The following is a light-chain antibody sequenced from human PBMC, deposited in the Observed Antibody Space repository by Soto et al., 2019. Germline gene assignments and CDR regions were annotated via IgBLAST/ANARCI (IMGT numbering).Light chain of an antibody. CDR3: QQYGRT. CDR2: GAS. CDR1: QSVSRSY. Sequence: EIVLTQSPGTLSLSPGERATLSCRASQSVSRSYLAWYQQKPGQAPRLLIYGASSRATGSPDRFSGSGSGTDFTLTISRLEPEDFAVYYCQQYGRTFGQGTKVEIK. V-gene: IGKV3-20*01. J-gene: IGKJ1*01.